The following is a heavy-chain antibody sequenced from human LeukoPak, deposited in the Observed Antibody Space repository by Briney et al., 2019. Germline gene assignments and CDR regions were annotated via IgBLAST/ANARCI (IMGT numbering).Heavy chain of an antibody. Sequence: SETLSLTCAVYGGSFSGYYWSWIRQPPGKGLEWIGEINHSGSTNYNPSLKSRVTISVDTSKNQFSLELSSVTAADTAVYYCARKGDFWSGYPLDYWGQGTLVTVSS. CDR2: INHSGST. CDR3: ARKGDFWSGYPLDY. D-gene: IGHD3-3*01. CDR1: GGSFSGYY. V-gene: IGHV4-34*01. J-gene: IGHJ4*02.